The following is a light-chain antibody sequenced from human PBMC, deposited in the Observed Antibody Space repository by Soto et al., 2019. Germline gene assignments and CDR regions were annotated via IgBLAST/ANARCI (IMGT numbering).Light chain of an antibody. CDR2: MNS. J-gene: IGLJ3*02. CDR1: RSNIGSAI. V-gene: IGLV1-47*01. CDR3: VAWDDNLGSRV. Sequence: QSVLTQPPSLSGTPGQTVTISCIGRRSNIGSAIVHWYQQLPGTAPKHLIYMNSQRPSGVPDRFSGSKSGTSASLVITGLRPEDEADYYCVAWDDNLGSRVFGGGTKLTVL.